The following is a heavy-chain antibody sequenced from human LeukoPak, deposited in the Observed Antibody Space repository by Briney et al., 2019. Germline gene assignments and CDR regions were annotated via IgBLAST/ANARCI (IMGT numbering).Heavy chain of an antibody. V-gene: IGHV1-18*01. CDR3: ARDNGYLGY. CDR2: ISTYNGNT. J-gene: IGHJ4*02. D-gene: IGHD3-22*01. Sequence: ASVKVSCKASGGTFSSYGISWVRQAPGQGLEWMGWISTYNGNTDYAQKLQGRVTMTTDTSTSTVYMELRSLRSDDTAVYYCARDNGYLGYWGQGTLVTVSS. CDR1: GGTFSSYG.